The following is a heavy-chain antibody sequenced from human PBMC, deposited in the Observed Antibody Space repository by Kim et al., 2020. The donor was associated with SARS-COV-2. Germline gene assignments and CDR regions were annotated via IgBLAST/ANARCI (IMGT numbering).Heavy chain of an antibody. CDR3: ARDIASLNYFDY. V-gene: IGHV1-2*02. J-gene: IGHJ4*02. Sequence: ASVKVSCKASGYTFTGYYMHWVRQAPGQGLEWMGWINPNSGGTNYAQKFQGRVTMTRDTSISTAYMELSRLRSDDTAVYYCARDIASLNYFDYWGQGTLVTVSS. CDR2: INPNSGGT. D-gene: IGHD6-13*01. CDR1: GYTFTGYY.